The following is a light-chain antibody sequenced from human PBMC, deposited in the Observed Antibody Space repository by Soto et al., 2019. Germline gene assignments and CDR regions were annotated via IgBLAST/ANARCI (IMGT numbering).Light chain of an antibody. Sequence: EIVLTQSPATLSLSPGERATLSCRASQSVSSYLAWYQQKPGQAPRLLIYDASNRATGIPARFSGSGSGTDCTLTISSLEPEDFAVYYCQQRSNWPLTFGGGTTLEIK. J-gene: IGKJ4*01. V-gene: IGKV3-11*01. CDR3: QQRSNWPLT. CDR1: QSVSSY. CDR2: DAS.